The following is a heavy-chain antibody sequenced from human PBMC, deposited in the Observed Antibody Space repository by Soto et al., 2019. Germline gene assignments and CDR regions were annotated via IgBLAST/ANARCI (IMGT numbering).Heavy chain of an antibody. CDR2: ISYDGSNK. CDR1: GFTFSSYG. J-gene: IGHJ4*02. D-gene: IGHD1-26*01. V-gene: IGHV3-30*18. Sequence: GGSLRLSCAASGFTFSSYGMHWVRQAPGKGLEWVAVISYDGSNKYYADYVKGRFTISRDNSKNTLYLQMNSLRAEDTAVYYCAKDNYSGSYWAPYYFDYWGQGTLVTVSS. CDR3: AKDNYSGSYWAPYYFDY.